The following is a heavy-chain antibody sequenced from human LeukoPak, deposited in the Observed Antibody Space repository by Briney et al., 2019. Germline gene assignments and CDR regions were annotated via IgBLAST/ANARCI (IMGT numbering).Heavy chain of an antibody. CDR2: IYYSGST. V-gene: IGHV4-61*01. Sequence: SETLSLTCTVSGGSVSSGSYYWSWIRQPPGKGLEWIGYIYYSGSTNYNPSLKSRVTISVDTSKNQFSLKLSSVTAADTAVYYCARDSVDIVATTGVYYYYGMDVWGQGTTVTVSS. J-gene: IGHJ6*02. CDR1: GGSVSSGSYY. CDR3: ARDSVDIVATTGVYYYYGMDV. D-gene: IGHD5-12*01.